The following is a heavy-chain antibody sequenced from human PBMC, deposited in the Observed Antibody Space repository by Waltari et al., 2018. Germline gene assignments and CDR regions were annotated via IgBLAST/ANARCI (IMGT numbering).Heavy chain of an antibody. CDR3: ARLSIAAAGTPLDY. CDR2: INHSGST. V-gene: IGHV4-34*01. CDR1: GGSFSGYY. Sequence: QVQLQQWGAGLLKPSETLSLTCAVYGGSFSGYYWSWIRQPPGKGLEWIGEINHSGSTNYNPSLKSRVTISVDTSKNQFSLKLSSVTAADTAVYYCARLSIAAAGTPLDYWGQGTLVTVSS. J-gene: IGHJ4*02. D-gene: IGHD6-13*01.